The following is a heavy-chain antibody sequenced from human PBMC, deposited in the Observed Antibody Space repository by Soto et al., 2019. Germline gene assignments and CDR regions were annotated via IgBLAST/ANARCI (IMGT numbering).Heavy chain of an antibody. V-gene: IGHV4-34*01. CDR2: INHGGST. Sequence: QVQLQQWGAGLLKPSETLSLTCAVYGGSFSGYYWSWIRQPPGKGLGWMGEINHGGSTNYNPSPMRRVTISVDTSKNQSTLKLSSVAAADTAVYYCARVRTDDYYDSRGYYCYFDYSGQGTLVTVS. CDR3: ARVRTDDYYDSRGYYCYFDY. D-gene: IGHD3-22*01. J-gene: IGHJ4*02. CDR1: GGSFSGYY.